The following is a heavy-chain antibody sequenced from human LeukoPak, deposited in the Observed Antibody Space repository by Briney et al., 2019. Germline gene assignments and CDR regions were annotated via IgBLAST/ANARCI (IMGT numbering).Heavy chain of an antibody. CDR1: GGSFSGYY. Sequence: SETLSLTCAVYGGSFSGYYWSWIRQPPGKGLEWIGEINHSGSTNYNPSLKSRVTMSVDTSKNQFSLKLSSVTAADTAVYYCARDVSVLDAFDIWGQGTMVTVSS. V-gene: IGHV4-34*01. CDR2: INHSGST. CDR3: ARDVSVLDAFDI. D-gene: IGHD5/OR15-5a*01. J-gene: IGHJ3*02.